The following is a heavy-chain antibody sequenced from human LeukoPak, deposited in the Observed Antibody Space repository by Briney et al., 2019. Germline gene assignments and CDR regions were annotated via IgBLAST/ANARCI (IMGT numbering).Heavy chain of an antibody. CDR2: ISSSSSYI. CDR3: ARAIIVATITASYYMDV. D-gene: IGHD5-12*01. V-gene: IGHV3-21*01. J-gene: IGHJ6*03. Sequence: GGSLRLSCAASGFTFSSYSMNWVRQAPGKGLEWVSSISSSSSYIYYADSVKGRFTISRDNAKNSLYLQMNSLRAEDTAVYYCARAIIVATITASYYMDVWGKGTTVTVSS. CDR1: GFTFSSYS.